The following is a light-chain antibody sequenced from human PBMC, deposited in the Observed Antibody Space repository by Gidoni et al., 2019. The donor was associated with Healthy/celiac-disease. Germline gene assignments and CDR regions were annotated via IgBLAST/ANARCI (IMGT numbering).Light chain of an antibody. Sequence: EFVLTKSQGTLSLSPGERATLACRASQSVSSSYLAWYQQKPGQAPRLLIYGASSRANGIPDRVSGSGSETDFTLTISRLETEDFSVYYCQQYGSSPRTFGQGTKVEIK. J-gene: IGKJ1*01. CDR3: QQYGSSPRT. CDR1: QSVSSSY. V-gene: IGKV3-20*01. CDR2: GAS.